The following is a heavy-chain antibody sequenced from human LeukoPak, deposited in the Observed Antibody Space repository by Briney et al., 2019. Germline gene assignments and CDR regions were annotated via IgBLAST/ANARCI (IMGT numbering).Heavy chain of an antibody. D-gene: IGHD3-22*01. CDR1: GFTFSSYG. V-gene: IGHV3-33*01. J-gene: IGHJ4*02. CDR2: IWYDGSNK. CDR3: ARDQFYHYYDSSGYLDY. Sequence: GGPLRPSCAASGFTFSSYGMHWVRQAPGKGLEWVAVIWYDGSNKYYADSVKGRLTISRDNSKNTLYLQMNSLRAEDTAVYYCARDQFYHYYDSSGYLDYWGQGTLVTVSS.